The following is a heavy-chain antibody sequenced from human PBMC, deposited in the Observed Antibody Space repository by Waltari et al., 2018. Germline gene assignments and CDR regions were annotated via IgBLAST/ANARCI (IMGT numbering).Heavy chain of an antibody. Sequence: QVQLQESGPGLVKPSQTLSLTCTVSGGSISSGGYYWTWTRQHPGKGLEWIGYIYHSGSTYYNPSLKSRVTISVDRSKNQFSLKLSSVTAADTAVYYCARASSPLWYFDLWGRGTLVTVSS. CDR2: IYHSGST. CDR3: ARASSPLWYFDL. V-gene: IGHV4-31*03. J-gene: IGHJ2*01. CDR1: GGSISSGGYY.